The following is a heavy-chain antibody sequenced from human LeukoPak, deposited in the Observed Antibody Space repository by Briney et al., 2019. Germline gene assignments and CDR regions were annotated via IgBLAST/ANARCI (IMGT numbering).Heavy chain of an antibody. CDR3: TRSSHRDGDTFDY. D-gene: IGHD3-10*01. CDR2: ISGYNGNT. Sequence: GASVKVSCKASGYTFTSYGINWARQAPGQGLEWMGWISGYNGNTNYAQKLQGRVTMTTDPSTTTAYMELRSLRSDDTAVYYCTRSSHRDGDTFDYWGQGTLVTVSS. J-gene: IGHJ4*02. V-gene: IGHV1-18*01. CDR1: GYTFTSYG.